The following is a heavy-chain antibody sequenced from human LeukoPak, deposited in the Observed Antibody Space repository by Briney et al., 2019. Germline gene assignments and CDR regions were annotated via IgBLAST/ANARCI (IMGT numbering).Heavy chain of an antibody. J-gene: IGHJ5*02. D-gene: IGHD2-21*02. CDR3: AREKVPIVVVTASLRRINWFDP. CDR1: GYTFTSYG. CDR2: ISAYNGNT. Sequence: GASVKVSCKASGYTFTSYGIRWVRQAPGQGLEWMGWISAYNGNTNYAQKLQGRVTMTTDTSTSTAYMELSRLRSDDTAVYYCAREKVPIVVVTASLRRINWFDPWGQGTLVTVSS. V-gene: IGHV1-18*01.